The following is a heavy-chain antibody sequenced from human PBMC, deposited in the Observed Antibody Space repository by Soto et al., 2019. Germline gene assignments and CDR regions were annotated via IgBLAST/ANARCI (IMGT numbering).Heavy chain of an antibody. Sequence: QVQLVQSGAEVKNPGASVKVSCKASGYTFTRYGIGWARQAPGQGLEWMGWINTYNGNTNYAQNVQGRVTLTTDTSTSTSYMELRSLRSNDTAIYYCAMVDVCGTPSPQDIWGQATTVIVSS. J-gene: IGHJ6*02. V-gene: IGHV1-18*01. CDR3: AMVDVCGTPSPQDI. CDR2: INTYNGNT. CDR1: GYTFTRYG. D-gene: IGHD3-16*01.